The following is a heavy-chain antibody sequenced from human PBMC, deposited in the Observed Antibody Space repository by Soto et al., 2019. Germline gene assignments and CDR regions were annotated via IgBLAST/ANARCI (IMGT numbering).Heavy chain of an antibody. Sequence: PGGSLRLSCAASGFSFSDAWMSWVRQAPGKGLEWVGRIKSKSEAATRDFAAPVKGRFAISRDDSKNTVFLQMNSLKIEDSGVYYCASGTGKSDFDEWGLGILVTVSS. J-gene: IGHJ4*02. CDR3: ASGTGKSDFDE. CDR2: IKSKSEAATR. D-gene: IGHD2-2*01. V-gene: IGHV3-15*01. CDR1: GFSFSDAW.